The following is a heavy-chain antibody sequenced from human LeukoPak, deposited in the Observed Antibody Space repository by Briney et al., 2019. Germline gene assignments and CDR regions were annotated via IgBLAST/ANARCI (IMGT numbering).Heavy chain of an antibody. J-gene: IGHJ5*02. CDR1: GGTFSSYA. CDR2: IIPIFGIA. CDR3: ARVPGYCSSTSCYSGIDP. Sequence: SVKVSCKASGGTFSSYAISWVRQARGQGLEWMGRIIPIFGIANYAQKFQGRVTITADKSTSTAYMELSSLRFEDTAVYYCARVPGYCSSTSCYSGIDPWGQGTLVTVSS. D-gene: IGHD2-2*01. V-gene: IGHV1-69*04.